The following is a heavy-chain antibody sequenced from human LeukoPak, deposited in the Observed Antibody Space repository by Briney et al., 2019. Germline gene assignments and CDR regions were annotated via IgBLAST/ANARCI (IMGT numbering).Heavy chain of an antibody. Sequence: GASVKVSCKASGYTFTSYGISWVRQAPGQGLEWMGWISAYNGNTNYAQKLQGRVTMTTDTSTSTAYKELRSLRSDDTAVYYCARYCYCSSTSCYGCWFDPWGQGTLVTVSS. CDR1: GYTFTSYG. V-gene: IGHV1-18*01. CDR2: ISAYNGNT. CDR3: ARYCYCSSTSCYGCWFDP. J-gene: IGHJ5*02. D-gene: IGHD2-2*01.